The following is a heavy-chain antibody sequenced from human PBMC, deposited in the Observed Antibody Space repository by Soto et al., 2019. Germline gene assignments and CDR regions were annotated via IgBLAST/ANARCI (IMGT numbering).Heavy chain of an antibody. J-gene: IGHJ4*02. D-gene: IGHD3-10*01. CDR3: AKDYYGSGNPGPFDY. CDR2: ISGSGGST. CDR1: GFTFSSYA. V-gene: IGHV3-23*01. Sequence: GGSLRLSCAASGFTFSSYAMSWVRQAPGKGLEWVSAISGSGGSTYYADSVKGRFTISRDNSKSTLYLQMNSLRAEDTAVYYCAKDYYGSGNPGPFDYWGQGTLVTVSS.